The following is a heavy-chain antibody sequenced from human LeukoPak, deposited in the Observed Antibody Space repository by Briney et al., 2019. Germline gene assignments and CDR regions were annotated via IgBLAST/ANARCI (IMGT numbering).Heavy chain of an antibody. CDR2: ITSGGDYI. Sequence: GGSLRLSCAASGFTSNTFNMNWVRQAPGKGLEWVSSITSGGDYIYYTDSVKGRFTTSRDNAKNSLSLQLNSLRVEDTAVYYCARGHYDVLAASYKWTPDYWGQGTLVTVSS. V-gene: IGHV3-21*01. CDR1: GFTSNTFN. CDR3: ARGHYDVLAASYKWTPDY. J-gene: IGHJ4*02. D-gene: IGHD3-9*01.